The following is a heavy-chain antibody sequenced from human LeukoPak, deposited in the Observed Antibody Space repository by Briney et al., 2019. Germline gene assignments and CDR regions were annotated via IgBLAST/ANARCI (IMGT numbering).Heavy chain of an antibody. CDR2: IYPGDSDT. CDR3: ARLEYQLPRQRYFDY. V-gene: IGHV5-51*01. Sequence: RGESLKISCKGSGYSFTSYWIGWVRQMPGKGLEWMGIIYPGDSDTRYSPSFQGQVTISADKSISTAYLQWSSLKASDTAMYYCARLEYQLPRQRYFDYWGQGTLVTVSS. J-gene: IGHJ4*02. CDR1: GYSFTSYW. D-gene: IGHD2-2*01.